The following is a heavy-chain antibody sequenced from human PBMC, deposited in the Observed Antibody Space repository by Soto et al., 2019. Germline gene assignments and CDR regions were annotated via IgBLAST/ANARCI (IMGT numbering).Heavy chain of an antibody. CDR1: GYTFTSYG. D-gene: IGHD2-15*01. CDR2: ISAYNGNT. Sequence: ASVKVSCKASGYTFTSYGISWVRQAPGQGLEWMGWISAYNGNTNYAQKLQGRVTMTTDTSTSTAYMELRSLRSDDTAVYYCAGGYSVVAATVWIQKPGPHACDIWAQGTWVTDS. J-gene: IGHJ3*02. CDR3: AGGYSVVAATVWIQKPGPHACDI. V-gene: IGHV1-18*04.